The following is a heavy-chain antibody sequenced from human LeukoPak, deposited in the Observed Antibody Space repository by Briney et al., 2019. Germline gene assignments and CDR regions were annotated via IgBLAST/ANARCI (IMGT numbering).Heavy chain of an antibody. V-gene: IGHV3-30*04. Sequence: PGGSLRLSCAASGFIISHYAIHWVRQAPGKGLEWVAVISYDGNHQYYTDSVKGRFTISRDNAKNSLYLQMNSLRAEDTAVYCCARHHYDYVWGSYRYTDYWGQGTLVTVSS. D-gene: IGHD3-16*02. J-gene: IGHJ4*02. CDR3: ARHHYDYVWGSYRYTDY. CDR2: ISYDGNHQ. CDR1: GFIISHYA.